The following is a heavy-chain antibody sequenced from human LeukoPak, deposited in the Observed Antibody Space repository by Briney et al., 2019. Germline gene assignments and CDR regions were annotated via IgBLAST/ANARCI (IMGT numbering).Heavy chain of an antibody. Sequence: GGSLRLSCAASGFTFSSYGMHWVRQAPGKGLEWVAFIRYDGSNKYYADSVKGRFTISRDNSKNTLYLQMNSLRAEDTAVYYCAKKLSTAVAGYNWIDPWGQGTLVTVSS. V-gene: IGHV3-30*02. CDR3: AKKLSTAVAGYNWIDP. CDR2: IRYDGSNK. D-gene: IGHD6-13*01. J-gene: IGHJ5*02. CDR1: GFTFSSYG.